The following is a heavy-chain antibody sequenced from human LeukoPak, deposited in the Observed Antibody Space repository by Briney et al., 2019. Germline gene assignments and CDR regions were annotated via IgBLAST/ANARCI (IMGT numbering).Heavy chain of an antibody. CDR2: ISGSGGST. CDR3: AKDPGRLLPSY. V-gene: IGHV3-23*01. J-gene: IGHJ4*02. CDR1: GFTFSGYA. D-gene: IGHD3-22*01. Sequence: PGGSLRLSCAASGFTFSGYAMNWVRQAPGKGLEWVSSISGSGGSTYYADSVKGRFTISRDNSKNTLYLQMNSLRAEDTAVYYCAKDPGRLLPSYWGQGTLVTVSS.